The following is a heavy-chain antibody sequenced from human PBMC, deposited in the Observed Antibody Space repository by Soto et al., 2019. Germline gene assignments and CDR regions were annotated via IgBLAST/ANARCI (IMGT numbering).Heavy chain of an antibody. Sequence: PSETLSLTCTVSGGSISSGGYYWSWIRQHPGKGLEWIGYIYYSGSTYYNPSLKSRVTISVDTSKNQFSLKLSSVTAADTAVYYCARVTWVDGAVAAPFDYWGQGTLVTVSS. CDR1: GGSISSGGYY. CDR2: IYYSGST. J-gene: IGHJ4*02. V-gene: IGHV4-31*03. D-gene: IGHD6-19*01. CDR3: ARVTWVDGAVAAPFDY.